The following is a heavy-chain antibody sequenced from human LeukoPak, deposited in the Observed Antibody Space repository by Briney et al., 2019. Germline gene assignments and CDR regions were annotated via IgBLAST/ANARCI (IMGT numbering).Heavy chain of an antibody. V-gene: IGHV3-74*01. J-gene: IGHJ4*02. CDR3: ARGPNSNWSGLDF. Sequence: GGSLRLSCTASGFSFSGHWMHWARQLPGKGLVWVSRISPTGSTTSYADSVKGRFTVSRDNATNTLYLQVNNLRAEDTAVYYCARGPNSNWSGLDFWGQGTLLTVSS. D-gene: IGHD6-6*01. CDR2: ISPTGSTT. CDR1: GFSFSGHW.